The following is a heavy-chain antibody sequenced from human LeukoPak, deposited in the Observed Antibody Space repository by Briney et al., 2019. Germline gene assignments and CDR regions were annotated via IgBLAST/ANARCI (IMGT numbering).Heavy chain of an antibody. V-gene: IGHV3-30*02. J-gene: IGHJ4*02. CDR1: GFTFSSYG. D-gene: IGHD3-10*01. CDR2: IRYDGSNK. Sequence: GGSLRLSCAAPGFTFSSYGMHWVRQAPGKGLEWVAFIRYDGSNKYYADSVKGRFTISRDNSKNTLYLQMNSLRPEDTAVYYCAKDSKRWKTYYYEAGSYYFDYWGQGTRVTVSS. CDR3: AKDSKRWKTYYYEAGSYYFDY.